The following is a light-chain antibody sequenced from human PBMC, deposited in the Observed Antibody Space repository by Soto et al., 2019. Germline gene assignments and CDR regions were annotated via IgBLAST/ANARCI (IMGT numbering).Light chain of an antibody. CDR2: DVS. Sequence: QSALTQPASVSGSPGQSITISCTGTSSDVGGYNYVSWYQQHPGKAPKLMIYDVSNGPSGVSNRFSGSKSGNTASLTISWLQAEDEADSYCSSYTRSSTYVFGTGTKLTVL. V-gene: IGLV2-14*01. CDR1: SSDVGGYNY. J-gene: IGLJ1*01. CDR3: SSYTRSSTYV.